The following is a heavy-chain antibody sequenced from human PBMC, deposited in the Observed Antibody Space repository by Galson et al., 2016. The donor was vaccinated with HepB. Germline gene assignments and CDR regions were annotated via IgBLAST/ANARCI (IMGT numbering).Heavy chain of an antibody. CDR1: GFTFTHHQ. CDR3: ARDLSGPDY. Sequence: LRLSCATSGFTFTHHQMHWVRQVPGKGLVWVSRIEPDGSRPIYADSVKGRFTISRDNAENTLYLQMNSLRSDDTAVYYCARDLSGPDYWGQGTLVTVSS. V-gene: IGHV3-74*01. J-gene: IGHJ4*02. CDR2: IEPDGSRP.